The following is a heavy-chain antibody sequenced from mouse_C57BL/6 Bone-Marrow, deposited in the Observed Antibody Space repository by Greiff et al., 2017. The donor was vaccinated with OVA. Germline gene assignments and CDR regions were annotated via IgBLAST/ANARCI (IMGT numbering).Heavy chain of an antibody. CDR3: ARWGTYYSDYEGFAY. J-gene: IGHJ3*01. CDR1: GFTIKNTY. CDR2: IDPANGNT. Sequence: VQLKESVAELVRPGASVKLSCTASGFTIKNTYMHWVQQSPEQGLEWIGRIDPANGNTKYASKFQGKATITADTSSNTAYLQLSSLTSEDTAIYYCARWGTYYSDYEGFAYWGQGTLVTVSA. V-gene: IGHV14-3*01. D-gene: IGHD2-5*01.